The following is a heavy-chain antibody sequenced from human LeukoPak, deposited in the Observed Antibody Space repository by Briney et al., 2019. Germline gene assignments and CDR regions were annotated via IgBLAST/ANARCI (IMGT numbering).Heavy chain of an antibody. CDR1: GFTFHNYS. V-gene: IGHV3-48*01. Sequence: GGSLRLSCAASGFTFHNYSMNWVRQAPGKELEWVSYIGSRTNTMYYADSVQGRFTISRDNAKNSLYLQMNSLTAEDTAIYYRARFPLVTTLHYWYFDLWGRGTQVIVSS. CDR2: IGSRTNTM. J-gene: IGHJ2*01. D-gene: IGHD4-17*01. CDR3: ARFPLVTTLHYWYFDL.